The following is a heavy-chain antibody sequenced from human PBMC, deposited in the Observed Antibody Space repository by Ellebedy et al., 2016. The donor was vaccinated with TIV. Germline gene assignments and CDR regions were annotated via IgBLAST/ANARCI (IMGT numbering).Heavy chain of an antibody. D-gene: IGHD2-2*01. CDR1: GGTFSSYA. CDR3: ARGFDIVVVPAAMTYYYYGMDV. V-gene: IGHV1-69*13. J-gene: IGHJ6*02. Sequence: SVKVSXXASGGTFSSYAISWVRQAPGQGLEWMGGIIPIFGTANYAQKFQGRVTITADESTSTAYMELSSLRSEDTAVYYCARGFDIVVVPAAMTYYYYGMDVWGQGTTVTVSS. CDR2: IIPIFGTA.